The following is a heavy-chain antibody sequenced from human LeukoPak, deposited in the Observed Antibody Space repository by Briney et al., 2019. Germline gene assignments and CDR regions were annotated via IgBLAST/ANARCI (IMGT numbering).Heavy chain of an antibody. CDR2: INHSGST. CDR1: GGSFSGYY. D-gene: IGHD3-10*01. V-gene: IGHV4-34*01. Sequence: SETLSLTFAIYGGSFSGYYWSWIRQPPGKGLEWIGEINHSGSTNYNPSLKSRITISVDTSKNQFSLKLSSVTAADPAVYYCARSYYYGSGSPYYYYYYMDVWGKGTTVTISS. CDR3: ARSYYYGSGSPYYYYYYMDV. J-gene: IGHJ6*03.